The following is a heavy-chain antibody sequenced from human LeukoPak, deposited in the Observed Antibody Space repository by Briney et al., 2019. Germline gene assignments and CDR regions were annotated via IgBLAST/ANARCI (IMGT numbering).Heavy chain of an antibody. J-gene: IGHJ6*03. V-gene: IGHV4-61*02. CDR2: IYSNGET. Sequence: SQTLSLTCTVSGDSISSGSYYWSWIRQPAGKGLEWIGRIYSNGETKFNPSLKSRVTISLDTSKNQFSLKLSSATAADTAVYYCASRHSKQQPYYYYMDIWGKGTTVTVSS. CDR1: GDSISSGSYY. CDR3: ASRHSKQQPYYYYMDI. D-gene: IGHD6-13*01.